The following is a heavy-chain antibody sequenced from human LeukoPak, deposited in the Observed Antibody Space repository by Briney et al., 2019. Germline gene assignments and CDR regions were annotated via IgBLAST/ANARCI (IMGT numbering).Heavy chain of an antibody. Sequence: SETLSLTCAVSTDSTTSNWWSWVRQPPGEGLEWIGEVHKSGSTNYYPSLQSRVTISIDKSKNQIALELTSVTAADTAVYYCAREIVGAPTPGAYWGQGILVTVSS. V-gene: IGHV4-4*02. J-gene: IGHJ4*02. D-gene: IGHD1-26*01. CDR3: AREIVGAPTPGAY. CDR2: VHKSGST. CDR1: TDSTTSNW.